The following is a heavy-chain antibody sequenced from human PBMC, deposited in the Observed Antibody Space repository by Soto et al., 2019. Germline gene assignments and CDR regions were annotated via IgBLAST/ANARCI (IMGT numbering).Heavy chain of an antibody. J-gene: IGHJ5*02. CDR2: TYYRSKWYN. Sequence: PSQTLSLTCAISGDSVSSNSAAWNWIRQSPSRGLEWLGRTYYRSKWYNDYTVSVKSRITINPDTSKNQFSLQLNSVSPEDAVFYYCGRGNYDIITGNPGHDPWGQGTLVTVSS. CDR1: GDSVSSNSAA. D-gene: IGHD3-9*01. V-gene: IGHV6-1*01. CDR3: GRGNYDIITGNPGHDP.